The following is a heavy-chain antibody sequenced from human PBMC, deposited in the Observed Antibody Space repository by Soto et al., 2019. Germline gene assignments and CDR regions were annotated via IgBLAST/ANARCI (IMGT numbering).Heavy chain of an antibody. Sequence: GGSLRLSCAASGFTFSSYSMNWVRQAPGKGLEWVSYISSSSSTIYYADSVKGRFTISRDNAKNSLYLQMNSLRDEDTAVYYCARERAPYYYGSGSGVGIRPFDRWGQGTLVTVLL. D-gene: IGHD3-10*01. CDR3: ARERAPYYYGSGSGVGIRPFDR. V-gene: IGHV3-48*02. CDR2: ISSSSSTI. J-gene: IGHJ5*02. CDR1: GFTFSSYS.